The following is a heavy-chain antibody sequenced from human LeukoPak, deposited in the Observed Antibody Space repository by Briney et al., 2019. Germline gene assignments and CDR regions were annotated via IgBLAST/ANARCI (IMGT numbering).Heavy chain of an antibody. CDR1: GGTFSSYA. J-gene: IGHJ3*02. D-gene: IGHD1-26*01. Sequence: ASVKVSCKASGGTFSSYAISWVRQAPGQGLEWMGRIIPILGIANYAQKLQGRVTITADKSTSTAYMELSSLRSEDTAVYYCAGGGIVGATGAFDIWGQGTMVTVSS. CDR2: IIPILGIA. CDR3: AGGGIVGATGAFDI. V-gene: IGHV1-69*04.